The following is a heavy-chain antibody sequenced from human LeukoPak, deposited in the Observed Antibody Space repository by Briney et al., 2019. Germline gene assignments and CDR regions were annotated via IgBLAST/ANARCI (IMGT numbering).Heavy chain of an antibody. Sequence: GKASCHVSGGTFHIYAISWVRQGPGPGLEGIGGVIPMLGSAIYAQKFRGRGTVTTDASTSTGYMELSSLGSEDTAVYYCLSPPYSSRWPYSFDYWGQGTLVTVSS. CDR2: VIPMLGSA. J-gene: IGHJ4*02. V-gene: IGHV1-69*05. D-gene: IGHD6-13*01. CDR1: GGTFHIYA. CDR3: LSPPYSSRWPYSFDY.